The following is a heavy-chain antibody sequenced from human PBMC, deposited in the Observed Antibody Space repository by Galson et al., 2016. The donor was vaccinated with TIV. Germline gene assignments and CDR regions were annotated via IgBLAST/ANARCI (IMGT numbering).Heavy chain of an antibody. V-gene: IGHV1-18*01. CDR1: GYTFDTYG. D-gene: IGHD6-13*01. CDR2: ISSYNGIT. J-gene: IGHJ5*01. Sequence: SVKVSCKASGYTFDTYGITWVRQAPAQGLEWMGWISSYNGITKSAQNLQGRVTMTTDTSTSTAYMELRSLRSDDPAMYYCARGRVYFDSWGQGTLVTVSS. CDR3: ARGRVYFDS.